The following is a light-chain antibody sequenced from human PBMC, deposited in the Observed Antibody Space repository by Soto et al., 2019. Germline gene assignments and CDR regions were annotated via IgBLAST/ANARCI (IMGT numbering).Light chain of an antibody. CDR3: SSYVGSNNYV. J-gene: IGLJ1*01. Sequence: QSALTQPPSASGSPGQSVTISCIGTSSDVGRYNYVSWYQHHPGKAPKLIIYEVTKRPSGVPDRFSGSKSANTASLTVSGLQADDEDDYYCSSYVGSNNYVFGTGTKLTVL. V-gene: IGLV2-8*01. CDR1: SSDVGRYNY. CDR2: EVT.